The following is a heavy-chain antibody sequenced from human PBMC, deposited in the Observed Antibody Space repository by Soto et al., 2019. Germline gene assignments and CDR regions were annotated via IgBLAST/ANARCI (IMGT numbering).Heavy chain of an antibody. Sequence: SETLSLTCTVSGGSISSYYWSWIRQPPGKGLEWIGYFYYSGSTNYNPSLKSRVTISVDKSKNQFSLKLSSVTAADTAVYYCARSPDSSGYYPRRYYYGMDVWGQGTTVTVSS. V-gene: IGHV4-59*12. CDR3: ARSPDSSGYYPRRYYYGMDV. CDR1: GGSISSYY. J-gene: IGHJ6*02. D-gene: IGHD3-22*01. CDR2: FYYSGST.